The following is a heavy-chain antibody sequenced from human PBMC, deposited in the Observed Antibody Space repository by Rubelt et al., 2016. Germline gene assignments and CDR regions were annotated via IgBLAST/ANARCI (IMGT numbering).Heavy chain of an antibody. CDR1: GFTFSSYA. CDR3: ARGGVLVVVADGPSYYFDY. Sequence: EVQLVESGGGLVQPGGSLRLSCAASGFTFSSYAMHWVRQAPGKGLEYVSAISSNGGSTYYANSVKGRFTISRDNSKNTLYLQMGSLRAEDMAVYYCARGGVLVVVADGPSYYFDYWGQGTLVTVSS. D-gene: IGHD2-15*01. V-gene: IGHV3-64*01. J-gene: IGHJ4*02. CDR2: ISSNGGST.